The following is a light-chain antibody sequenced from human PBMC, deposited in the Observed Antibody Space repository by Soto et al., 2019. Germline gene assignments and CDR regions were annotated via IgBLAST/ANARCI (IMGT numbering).Light chain of an antibody. J-gene: IGLJ1*01. CDR3: SSYTTSSTRV. Sequence: QSVLAKPASVYGSPGQSITISCTGTSSDVGAYDFVSWYQQHPDKAPKLMIYEVIYRPSGVSNRFSGSKSVNTATLTISGLQAEDEGDYYCSSYTTSSTRVFGTGTKATVL. V-gene: IGLV2-14*03. CDR2: EVI. CDR1: SSDVGAYDF.